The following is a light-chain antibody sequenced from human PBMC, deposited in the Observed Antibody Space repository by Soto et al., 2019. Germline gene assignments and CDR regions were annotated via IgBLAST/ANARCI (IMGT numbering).Light chain of an antibody. J-gene: IGKJ1*01. CDR3: LQYNSYSRT. V-gene: IGKV1-5*03. CDR2: KAS. Sequence: DIRMTQSPSTLSASLGDRVTITCRASQRINNWLAWYQQKPGKAPKLLIYKASSLESGVPSRFSGSGSRTEFTLTISSLQPDDFATYYCLQYNSYSRTFGQGTKVEIK. CDR1: QRINNW.